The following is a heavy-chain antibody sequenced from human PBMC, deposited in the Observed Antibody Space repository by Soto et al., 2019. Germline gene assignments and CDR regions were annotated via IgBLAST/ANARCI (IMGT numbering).Heavy chain of an antibody. V-gene: IGHV1-18*01. CDR2: ISVYNGNT. Sequence: QVHLVQSGPEVKKPGASVTVSCKASGYTFTSYAITWLRQAPGQGLEWMGWISVYNGNTKYAQDFQDRVTMTTDTSTNTAYMELRSLRSDDTAVYYCARDGVAVTTGISGYWGQGPLVTVSS. D-gene: IGHD4-4*01. J-gene: IGHJ4*02. CDR3: ARDGVAVTTGISGY. CDR1: GYTFTSYA.